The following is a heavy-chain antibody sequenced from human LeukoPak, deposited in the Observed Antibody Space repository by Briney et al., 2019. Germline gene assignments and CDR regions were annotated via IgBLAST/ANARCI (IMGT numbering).Heavy chain of an antibody. Sequence: SETLSLTCAVSGGSISSSNWWSWVRQPPGKGLEWIGEIYHSGSTNYNPSLKSRATISVDKSKNQFSLKLSSVTAADTAVYYCASTRKYYYGSATWGQGTMVTVSS. CDR1: GGSISSSNW. CDR2: IYHSGST. D-gene: IGHD3-10*01. CDR3: ASTRKYYYGSAT. J-gene: IGHJ3*01. V-gene: IGHV4-4*02.